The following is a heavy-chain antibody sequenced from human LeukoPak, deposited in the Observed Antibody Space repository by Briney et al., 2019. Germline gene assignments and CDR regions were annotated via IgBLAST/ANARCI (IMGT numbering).Heavy chain of an antibody. J-gene: IGHJ5*02. V-gene: IGHV4-38-2*02. Sequence: PSETLSLTCSVSGFSITTGYYWAWIRQPPGKGLEWIGTIFRIGSSYFNPSLKSRVTISVDTSKNQFSLKLISVTAADTAVYYCARWSSAVDPWGQGTLVTVSS. CDR2: IFRIGSS. CDR3: ARWSSAVDP. D-gene: IGHD6-19*01. CDR1: GFSITTGYY.